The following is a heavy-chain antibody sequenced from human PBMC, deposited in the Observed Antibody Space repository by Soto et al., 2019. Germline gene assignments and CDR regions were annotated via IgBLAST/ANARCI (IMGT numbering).Heavy chain of an antibody. CDR3: ARDQAYYYDSSVYYADLDY. J-gene: IGHJ4*02. D-gene: IGHD3-22*01. CDR1: GFTFSSDG. Sequence: QVQLVESGGGVVQPGRSLRLSCAASGFTFSSDGMHCVRQAPGKGLEWVAVIWYDRSNKYYADSVKGRFTISRDNSKNTLYLQMNSLRAEDTAVYYCARDQAYYYDSSVYYADLDYWGQGTLVTVSS. CDR2: IWYDRSNK. V-gene: IGHV3-33*01.